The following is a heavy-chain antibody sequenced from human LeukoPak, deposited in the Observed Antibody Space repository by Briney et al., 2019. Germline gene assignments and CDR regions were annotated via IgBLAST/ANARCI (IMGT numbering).Heavy chain of an antibody. CDR1: GGSFSGYY. J-gene: IGHJ4*02. CDR2: INHSGST. CDR3: AAKARDFDY. Sequence: SETLSLTCAVYGGSFSGYYCSWIRQPPGKGLEWIGEINHSGSTNYSPSLRSRVTISVDTSKNQFSLKLSSVTAADTAVYYCAAKARDFDYWGQGTLVTVSS. V-gene: IGHV4-34*01.